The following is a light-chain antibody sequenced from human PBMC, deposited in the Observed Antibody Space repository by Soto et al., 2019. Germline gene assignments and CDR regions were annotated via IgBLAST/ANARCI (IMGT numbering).Light chain of an antibody. CDR3: QQYNNWPWT. CDR2: GES. CDR1: QSVSSN. V-gene: IGKV3-15*01. J-gene: IGKJ1*01. Sequence: EIVMTQSPATLSVSPGERATLSCRASQSVSSNLAWYQQKPGQAPRLLIYGESTRATGIPARFSGSGSGTEFTLTISSLQSEYFAVYYGQQYNNWPWTFGQGTKVEIK.